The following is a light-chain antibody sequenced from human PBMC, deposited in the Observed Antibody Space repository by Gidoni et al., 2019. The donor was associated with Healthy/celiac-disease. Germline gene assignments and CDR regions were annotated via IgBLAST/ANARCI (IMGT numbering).Light chain of an antibody. CDR1: SSAVVGYNY. J-gene: IGLJ2*01. CDR3: CSYAGSYTLV. V-gene: IGLV2-11*01. Sequence: QSALTQPRSVSGSPGPAVTIPCTGTSSAVVGYNYVSCYQQHPGKAPNLMIYDVSKRPSGVPDRFSGSKSGNTASLTISGLQAEDEADYYCCSYAGSYTLVFGGGTKLTVL. CDR2: DVS.